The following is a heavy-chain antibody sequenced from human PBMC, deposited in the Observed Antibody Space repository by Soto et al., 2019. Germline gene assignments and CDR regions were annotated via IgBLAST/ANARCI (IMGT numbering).Heavy chain of an antibody. Sequence: GGSLRLSCAASGFTFSNAWMNWVRQAPGKGLEWVGRIKSKTDGGTTDYAAPVKGRFTISGDDSKNTLYLQMNSLKTEDTAVYYCTTDLRTGYCTNGVCPTGPLAPYGMDVRGQRTTLTVSS. CDR3: TTDLRTGYCTNGVCPTGPLAPYGMDV. D-gene: IGHD2-8*01. J-gene: IGHJ6*02. V-gene: IGHV3-15*07. CDR2: IKSKTDGGTT. CDR1: GFTFSNAW.